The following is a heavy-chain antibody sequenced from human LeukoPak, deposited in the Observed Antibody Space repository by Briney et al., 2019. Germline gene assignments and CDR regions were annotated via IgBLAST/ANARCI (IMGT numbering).Heavy chain of an antibody. V-gene: IGHV3-74*01. CDR3: ARSRSWFGEFDAFDI. J-gene: IGHJ3*02. Sequence: GGSLRLSCAASEFTFSRHWMHWVRQAPGKGLVWASRISSDESVTRYADFVKGRFTISRDNAEDTLYLQMNSLRAEDTALYYCARSRSWFGEFDAFDIWGQGTMVTVSS. D-gene: IGHD3-10*01. CDR2: ISSDESVT. CDR1: EFTFSRHW.